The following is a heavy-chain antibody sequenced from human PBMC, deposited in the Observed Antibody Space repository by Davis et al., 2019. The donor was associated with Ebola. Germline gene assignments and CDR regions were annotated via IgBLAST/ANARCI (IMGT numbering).Heavy chain of an antibody. Sequence: GESLKISCAASGFTVSTFAMDWVRQAPGKGLEWVSGITGNGDDTHYADSVRGRFTISRDNTRNTLFLQMNSLRAEDTAVYYCVRDRGYNWVSYFDFWGQGALVSVSS. CDR3: VRDRGYNWVSYFDF. V-gene: IGHV3-23*01. J-gene: IGHJ4*02. D-gene: IGHD1-20*01. CDR2: ITGNGDDT. CDR1: GFTVSTFA.